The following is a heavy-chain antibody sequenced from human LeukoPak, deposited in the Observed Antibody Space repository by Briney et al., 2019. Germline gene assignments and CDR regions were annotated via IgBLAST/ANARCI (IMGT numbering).Heavy chain of an antibody. CDR1: GGTFSSYA. V-gene: IGHV1-69*04. Sequence: ASVKVSCKASGGTFSSYAISWVRQAPGQGLEWMGRIIPILGIANYAQKFLGRVTITADKSTSTAYMELSSLRSEDTAVYYCARVHRTAEPFDAFDIWGQGTMVTVSS. J-gene: IGHJ3*02. D-gene: IGHD4-17*01. CDR3: ARVHRTAEPFDAFDI. CDR2: IIPILGIA.